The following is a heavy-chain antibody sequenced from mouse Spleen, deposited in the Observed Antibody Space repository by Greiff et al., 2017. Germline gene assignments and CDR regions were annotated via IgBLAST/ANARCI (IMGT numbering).Heavy chain of an antibody. CDR1: GFNIKDDY. D-gene: IGHD1-1*02. J-gene: IGHJ2*01. V-gene: IGHV14-4*01. CDR3: TTGGNYFDY. Sequence: VQLQQSGAELVRPGASVKLSCTASGFNIKDDYMHWVKQRPEQGLEWIGWIDPENGDTEYASKFQGKATITADTSSNTAYLQRSSLTSEDTAVYYCTTGGNYFDYWGQGTTLTVSS. CDR2: IDPENGDT.